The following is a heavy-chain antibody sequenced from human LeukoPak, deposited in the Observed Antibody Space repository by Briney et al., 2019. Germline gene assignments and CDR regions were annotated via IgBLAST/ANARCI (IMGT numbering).Heavy chain of an antibody. CDR1: GGSISSGGYY. D-gene: IGHD3-16*02. Sequence: PSETLSLTCTVSGGSISSGGYYWSWIRQHPGKGLEWIGYIYYSGSTYYNPSLKSRVTISVDTSKNQFSLKLSSVTAADTAVYYCARGPSMITFGGVIAHGWFDPWGQGTLVTVSS. CDR3: ARGPSMITFGGVIAHGWFDP. J-gene: IGHJ5*02. CDR2: IYYSGST. V-gene: IGHV4-31*03.